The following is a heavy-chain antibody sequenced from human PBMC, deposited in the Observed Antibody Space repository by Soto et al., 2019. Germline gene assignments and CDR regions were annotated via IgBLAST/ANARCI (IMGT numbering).Heavy chain of an antibody. CDR2: ISYDGGYE. J-gene: IGHJ2*01. CDR1: RFAFSSYG. V-gene: IGHV3-30*18. D-gene: IGHD4-17*01. Sequence: QEHLVESGGGVVQPGRSLRLSCAASRFAFSSYGMHWVRQAPGKGLEWVAVISYDGGYENYADSVKGRFTVSRDNYKNKMWLQMNSLRTEDTAVYYCAKGTTVTHWRYLGLWGQGTLVTVSS. CDR3: AKGTTVTHWRYLGL.